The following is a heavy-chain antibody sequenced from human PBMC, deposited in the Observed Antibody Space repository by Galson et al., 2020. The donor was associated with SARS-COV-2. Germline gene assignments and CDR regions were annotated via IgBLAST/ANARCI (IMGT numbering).Heavy chain of an antibody. J-gene: IGHJ3*02. Sequence: SLKISCAASGFTFDDYAMHWVRQAPGKGLEWVSGISWNSGSIGYADSVKGRFTISRDNAKNSLYLQMNSLRAEDTALYYCAKSQHYDPLIAFDIWGQGTMVTVSS. CDR3: AKSQHYDPLIAFDI. D-gene: IGHD5-12*01. V-gene: IGHV3-9*01. CDR1: GFTFDDYA. CDR2: ISWNSGSI.